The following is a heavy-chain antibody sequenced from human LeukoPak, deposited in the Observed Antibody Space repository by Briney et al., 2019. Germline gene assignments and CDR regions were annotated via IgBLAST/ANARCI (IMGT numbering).Heavy chain of an antibody. CDR3: ARAGSYSYGVLFDY. J-gene: IGHJ4*02. V-gene: IGHV3-48*03. CDR1: GFTFSSYE. Sequence: PGGSLRLSCAASGFTFSSYEMNWVRPAPGKGLEWVSYISSSGSTIYYADSVKGRFTISRDNAKNSLYLQMSSLRAEDTAVYYCARAGSYSYGVLFDYWGQGTLVTVSS. D-gene: IGHD5-18*01. CDR2: ISSSGSTI.